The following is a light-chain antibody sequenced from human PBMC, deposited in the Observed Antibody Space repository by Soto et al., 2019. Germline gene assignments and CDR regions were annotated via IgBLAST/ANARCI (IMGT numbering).Light chain of an antibody. V-gene: IGKV3-15*01. CDR2: GAF. CDR1: QSVSSN. J-gene: IGKJ1*01. CDR3: QQYNNWQT. Sequence: EIVMTQSPATLSVSPGERATLSCRASQSVSSNLAWYQQKPGQAPRLLIYGAFTRATGIPARFSGSGSGTEFPLTISSLQSEDFAVYYCQQYNNWQTFGQGTKVEIK.